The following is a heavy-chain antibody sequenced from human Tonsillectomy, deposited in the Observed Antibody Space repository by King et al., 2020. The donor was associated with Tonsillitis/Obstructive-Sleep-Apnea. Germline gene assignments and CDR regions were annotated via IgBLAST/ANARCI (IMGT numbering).Heavy chain of an antibody. CDR1: AGSISTYY. CDR2: LYNRGST. V-gene: IGHV4-59*01. Sequence: VQLQESGPGLVKPSETLSLTCSVSAGSISTYYWTWIRQPPGKGLEWIGCLYNRGSTNYNPSLKSRVTISVDTSKNQFSLRLSSVTAADTAVYYCARSEGGRYYYYMDVWGKGTTVTVPS. D-gene: IGHD1-1*01. J-gene: IGHJ6*03. CDR3: ARSEGGRYYYYMDV.